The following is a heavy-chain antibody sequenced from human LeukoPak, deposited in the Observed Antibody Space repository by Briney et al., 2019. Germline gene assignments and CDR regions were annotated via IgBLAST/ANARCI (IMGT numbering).Heavy chain of an antibody. CDR1: EFTFNTSW. J-gene: IGHJ1*01. CDR2: INSDGTTT. V-gene: IGHV3-74*01. CDR3: AKDRTTVTTCLVN. Sequence: PGGSLRLSCAASEFTFNTSWMHWVRQAPGKGLVWVSRINSDGTTTNYADSVKGRFTISRDNAKNTLYLQMSSLRAEDTALYYCAKDRTTVTTCLVNWGQGTLVTVSS. D-gene: IGHD4-17*01.